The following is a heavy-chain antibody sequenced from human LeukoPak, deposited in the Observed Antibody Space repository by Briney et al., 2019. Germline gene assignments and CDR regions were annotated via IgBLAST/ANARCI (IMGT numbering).Heavy chain of an antibody. Sequence: PGGSLRLSCEASGFTFSSYWMTWVRQAPGRGLEWVANIKPDGGEKYNVDSVKGRFTISRDNAKNSLYLQMNSLSAEDTAVYYCARSSTSLNKFGMDVWGQGTTVTVSS. J-gene: IGHJ6*02. CDR3: ARSSTSLNKFGMDV. V-gene: IGHV3-7*01. CDR1: GFTFSSYW. D-gene: IGHD2-2*01. CDR2: IKPDGGEK.